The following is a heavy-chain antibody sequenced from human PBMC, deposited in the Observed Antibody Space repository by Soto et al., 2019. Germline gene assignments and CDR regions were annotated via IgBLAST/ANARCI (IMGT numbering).Heavy chain of an antibody. J-gene: IGHJ4*02. CDR2: IIPIFGTA. CDR1: GGTFSSYA. Sequence: ASVKVSCKASGGTFSSYAISWVRQAPGQGLEWMGGIIPIFGTANYAQKFQGRVTITADESTSTAYMELSSLRSEDTAVYYCARIRHSISYGDYLLFDYWGQGTLVTVSS. CDR3: ARIRHSISYGDYLLFDY. V-gene: IGHV1-69*13. D-gene: IGHD4-17*01.